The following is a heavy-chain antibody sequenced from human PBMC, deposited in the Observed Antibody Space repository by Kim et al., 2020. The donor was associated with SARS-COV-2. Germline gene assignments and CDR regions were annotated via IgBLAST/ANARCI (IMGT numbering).Heavy chain of an antibody. D-gene: IGHD1-20*01. CDR2: IKGDGTIA. Sequence: GGSLRLSCAASGFTFNNFWMHWVRRAPGKGPVWVSGIKGDGTIAIYAGSVKGRFTISRDNAKNTVFLQMNNLRAEDTAIYYCLLINNGISDYWGQGTLVT. J-gene: IGHJ4*02. CDR3: LLINNGISDY. CDR1: GFTFNNFW. V-gene: IGHV3-74*01.